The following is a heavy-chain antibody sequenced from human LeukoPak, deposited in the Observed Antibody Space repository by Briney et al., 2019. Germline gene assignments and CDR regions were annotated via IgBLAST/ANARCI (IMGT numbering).Heavy chain of an antibody. CDR3: AKEAQGCSITSCYFDS. J-gene: IGHJ4*02. CDR2: IWYDGSNK. D-gene: IGHD2-2*01. V-gene: IGHV3-33*06. CDR1: GFTFSSYG. Sequence: GGSLRLSFAASGFTFSSYGMHWVRQAPGKGLEWVAVIWYDGSNKYYADSVKGRFTISRDNSKNTLYLQMNSLRAEDTAVYYCAKEAQGCSITSCYFDSWGQGTLVTVSS.